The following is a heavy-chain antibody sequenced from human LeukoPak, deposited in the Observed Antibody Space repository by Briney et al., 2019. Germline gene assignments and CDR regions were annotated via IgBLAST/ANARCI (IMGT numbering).Heavy chain of an antibody. D-gene: IGHD3-3*01. CDR2: ISSSSSYI. J-gene: IGHJ4*02. CDR3: ASHLTALEWLLSY. Sequence: GGSLRLSCAASGFTFSSYSMNWVRQAPGKGLEWVSSISSSSSYIYYADSVKGRFTISRDNAKNSLYLQMNSLRAEDTAVYYCASHLTALEWLLSYWGQGTLVTVSS. V-gene: IGHV3-21*01. CDR1: GFTFSSYS.